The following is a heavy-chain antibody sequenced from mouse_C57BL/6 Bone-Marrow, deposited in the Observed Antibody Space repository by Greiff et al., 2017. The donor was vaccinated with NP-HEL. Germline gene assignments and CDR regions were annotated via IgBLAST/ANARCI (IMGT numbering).Heavy chain of an antibody. CDR3: ARSYGNYLYFDY. CDR1: GYTFTSYG. CDR2: IYPRSGNT. V-gene: IGHV1-81*01. D-gene: IGHD2-1*01. J-gene: IGHJ2*01. Sequence: QVQLKQSGAELARPGASVKLSCKASGYTFTSYGISWVKQRTGQGLEWIGEIYPRSGNTYYNEKFKGKATLTADKSSSTAYMELRSLTSEDSAVYFCARSYGNYLYFDYWGQGTTLTVSS.